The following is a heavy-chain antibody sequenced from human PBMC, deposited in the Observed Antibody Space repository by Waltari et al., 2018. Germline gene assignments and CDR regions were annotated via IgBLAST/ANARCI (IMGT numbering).Heavy chain of an antibody. Sequence: EVQLVESGGGLVQPGGSLRLSCAASGFTFSSYERSWVRQDPGKGLVWISYISSSGSSIDYADSVKYRFTISRDNAQNSLHLKMNSLRVEDTAVYYCASSVEVYAFDIWGRGTMVTVSS. D-gene: IGHD4-17*01. CDR3: ASSVEVYAFDI. CDR1: GFTFSSYE. CDR2: ISSSGSSI. V-gene: IGHV3-48*03. J-gene: IGHJ3*02.